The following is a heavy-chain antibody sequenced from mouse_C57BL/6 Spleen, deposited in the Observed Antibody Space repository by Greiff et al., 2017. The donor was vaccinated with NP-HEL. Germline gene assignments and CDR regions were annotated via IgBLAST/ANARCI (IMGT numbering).Heavy chain of an antibody. J-gene: IGHJ2*01. Sequence: VQLQQSGTDLVKPGASVKLSCKASGYTFTSYWMHWVKQRPGQGLEWIGNINPSNGGTNYNEKFKSKATLTVDKASSTAYMQLSSLTSEDSAVYYCARGIDGYRDYLDYWGQGTTLTVSS. CDR3: ARGIDGYRDYLDY. D-gene: IGHD2-3*01. CDR2: INPSNGGT. CDR1: GYTFTSYW. V-gene: IGHV1-53*01.